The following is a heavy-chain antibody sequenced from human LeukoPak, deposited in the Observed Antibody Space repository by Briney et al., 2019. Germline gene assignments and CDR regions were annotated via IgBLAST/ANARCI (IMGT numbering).Heavy chain of an antibody. CDR3: SGGGFAVIDY. CDR1: GFSVSSNY. J-gene: IGHJ4*02. V-gene: IGHV3-53*01. D-gene: IGHD3-16*01. Sequence: GGSLRLSCAASGFSVSSNYMTWVRQAPGKGLEWVSVIYSGGNTYYADSVKDRFTISRDKSKNTLYLHMNSLRAEDTAVYYCSGGGFAVIDYWGQGTLVTVSS. CDR2: IYSGGNT.